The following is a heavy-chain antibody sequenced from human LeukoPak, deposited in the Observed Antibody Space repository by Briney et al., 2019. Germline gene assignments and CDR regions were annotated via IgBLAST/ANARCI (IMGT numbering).Heavy chain of an antibody. J-gene: IGHJ5*02. V-gene: IGHV4-59*02. CDR1: GGSVSSNY. D-gene: IGHD3-16*01. Sequence: SETLSLTCSVSGGSVSSNYWSWIRRPPGKGLEWIGYIYNSGSTNYNPSLKSRVTISVDTSKNLLSLKLSSVTAADTAVYYCERSRGSAGGFDPWGQGTLVTVSS. CDR3: ERSRGSAGGFDP. CDR2: IYNSGST.